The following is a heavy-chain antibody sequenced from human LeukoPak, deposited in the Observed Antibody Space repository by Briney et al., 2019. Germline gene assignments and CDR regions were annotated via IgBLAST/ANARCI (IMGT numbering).Heavy chain of an antibody. Sequence: ASVKVSCKASGDTFSSYALSWVRQAPGQGLEWMGGIIPIFGTANYAQKFQGRVTITADESTSTAYMELSSLRSEDTAVYYCARVAAAGTFSGRMDVWGKGATVTVSS. CDR1: GDTFSSYA. J-gene: IGHJ6*04. V-gene: IGHV1-69*13. CDR2: IIPIFGTA. D-gene: IGHD6-13*01. CDR3: ARVAAAGTFSGRMDV.